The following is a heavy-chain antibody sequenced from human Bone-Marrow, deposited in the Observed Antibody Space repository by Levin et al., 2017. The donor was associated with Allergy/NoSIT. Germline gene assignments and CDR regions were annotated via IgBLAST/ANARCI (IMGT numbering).Heavy chain of an antibody. CDR1: GFTFRNSG. Sequence: SGGSLRLSCAASGFTFRNSGMHWVRQAPGKGLEWVGLISYDGDFIFYGGSVKGRFTISRDNSNNTLFLQMDSLRAEDTAIYYCAKSPTLTGYYEWFDPWGQGTLVTVSS. D-gene: IGHD3-9*01. V-gene: IGHV3-33*05. CDR2: ISYDGDFI. J-gene: IGHJ5*02. CDR3: AKSPTLTGYYEWFDP.